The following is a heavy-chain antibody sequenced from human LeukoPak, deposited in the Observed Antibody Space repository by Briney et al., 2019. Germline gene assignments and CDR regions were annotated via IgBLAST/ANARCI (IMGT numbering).Heavy chain of an antibody. V-gene: IGHV3-30*03. CDR3: ARIGVYPGYSSGWAHDFDY. CDR1: GFAFSDYG. Sequence: PGRSLILSCAASGFAFSDYGMHWVRQAPGKGLEWVAVISSDGSNEYYADSVRGRSTISRDNSKNTVYMQMNSLRAEDTAVYYCARIGVYPGYSSGWAHDFDYWGQGTLVTVSS. J-gene: IGHJ4*02. D-gene: IGHD6-19*01. CDR2: ISSDGSNE.